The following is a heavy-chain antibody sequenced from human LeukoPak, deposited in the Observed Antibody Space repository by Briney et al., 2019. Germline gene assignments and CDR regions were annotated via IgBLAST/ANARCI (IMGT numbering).Heavy chain of an antibody. J-gene: IGHJ4*02. V-gene: IGHV4-39*02. D-gene: IGHD2-21*02. CDR2: IHYGGTT. Sequence: SETLSLTCTVSGGSNGSGYYWAWIRQPPGKGLEWIGSIHYGGTTHYNPSLQSRVAISADTSKNQFALDLRSVTAADTAVYYCTRDIGDFVSDFWGQGTLVTVSS. CDR3: TRDIGDFVSDF. CDR1: GGSNGSGYY.